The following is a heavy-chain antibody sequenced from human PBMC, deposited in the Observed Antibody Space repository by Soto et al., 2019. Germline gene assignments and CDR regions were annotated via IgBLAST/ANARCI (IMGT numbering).Heavy chain of an antibody. D-gene: IGHD5-12*01. J-gene: IGHJ6*02. CDR2: INPNSGGT. V-gene: IGHV1-2*04. CDR1: GYTFTGYY. Sequence: ASVKVSCKASGYTFTGYYMHWVRQAPGQGLEWMGWINPNSGGTNYAQKFQGWVTMTRDTSISTAYMELSRLRSDDTAVYYCAREKVEMATIDYYYGMDVWGQGTTVTVSS. CDR3: AREKVEMATIDYYYGMDV.